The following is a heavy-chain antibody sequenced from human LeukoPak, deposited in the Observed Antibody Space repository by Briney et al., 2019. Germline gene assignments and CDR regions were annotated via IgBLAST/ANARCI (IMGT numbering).Heavy chain of an antibody. CDR3: ARVSSLGDPADY. CDR2: IYSGGST. V-gene: IGHV3-53*01. D-gene: IGHD3-16*01. J-gene: IGHJ4*02. Sequence: GGSLRLSCAASGFTVSSNYMSWVRQAPGKGLEWVSVIYSGGSTYYADSVKGRFTISRDNSKNTLYLQMNSLRAEDTAVYYCARVSSLGDPADYWGQEPLVTVPS. CDR1: GFTVSSNY.